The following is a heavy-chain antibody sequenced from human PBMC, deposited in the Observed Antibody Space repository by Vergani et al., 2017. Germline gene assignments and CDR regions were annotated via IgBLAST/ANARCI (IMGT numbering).Heavy chain of an antibody. J-gene: IGHJ3*02. CDR1: GGSISSSSYY. CDR3: ARVGSPYYYDSSGYYGAFDI. CDR2: IYYSGST. V-gene: IGHV4-39*07. D-gene: IGHD3-22*01. Sequence: QLQLQESGPGLVKPSETLSLTCTVSGGSISSSSYYWGWIRQPPGKGLEWIGSIYYSGSTYYNPSLKGRVTISVDTSKNQFSLKLSSVTAADTAVYYCARVGSPYYYDSSGYYGAFDIWGQGTMVTVSS.